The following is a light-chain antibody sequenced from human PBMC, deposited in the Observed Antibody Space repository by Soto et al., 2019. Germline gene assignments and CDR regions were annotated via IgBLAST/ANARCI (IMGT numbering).Light chain of an antibody. CDR3: QQSYSTLLT. J-gene: IGKJ4*01. CDR2: AAS. V-gene: IGKV1-39*01. Sequence: DIQMTQSPSSLFASVGDRLSITCRASQSISIDLNWYQHKPGKAPKLLIYAASRLQSGVPSRFSGSGSGTDFTLTITSLQPEDFATYYCQQSYSTLLTFGGGTKVDIK. CDR1: QSISID.